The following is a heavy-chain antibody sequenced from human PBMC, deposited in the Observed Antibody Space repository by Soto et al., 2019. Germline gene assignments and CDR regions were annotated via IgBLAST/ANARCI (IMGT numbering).Heavy chain of an antibody. Sequence: EVQLVEPGGGLVQPGGSLRLSCAASGFTFSNYWMTWVRQAPGKGLEWVANIIKDGSEKSYVDSVKGRFTISRDNAKNSLYLEMNSLRVEDSAVYYCARDWGGLGYWGQGTLVTVSS. V-gene: IGHV3-7*03. CDR3: ARDWGGLGY. CDR1: GFTFSNYW. D-gene: IGHD3-10*01. CDR2: IIKDGSEK. J-gene: IGHJ4*02.